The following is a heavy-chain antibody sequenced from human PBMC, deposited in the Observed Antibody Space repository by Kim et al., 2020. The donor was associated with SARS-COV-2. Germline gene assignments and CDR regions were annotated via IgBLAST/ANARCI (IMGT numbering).Heavy chain of an antibody. J-gene: IGHJ3*02. CDR3: ARDVSSFDI. CDR2: GVT. Sequence: GVTRIAQKFQGRVTMTRETSISTAYMELNSLTSDDTAVYYCARDVSSFDIWGQGTMVTVSS. V-gene: IGHV1-2*02.